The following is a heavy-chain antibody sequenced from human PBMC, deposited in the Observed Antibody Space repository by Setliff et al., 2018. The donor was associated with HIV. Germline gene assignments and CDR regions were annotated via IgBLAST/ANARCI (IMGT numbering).Heavy chain of an antibody. CDR3: ATRPHDVDTVYWDFH. D-gene: IGHD1-1*01. CDR1: GYNFTNYW. J-gene: IGHJ4*02. Sequence: GESLKISCQGSGYNFTNYWIGWVRQMPGKGLEWMGIIRPGDSDTQYSPSFHGQVTISADKSIGTAYLQWSSLKASDTAIYFCATRPHDVDTVYWDFHWGQGTLVTVSS. CDR2: IRPGDSDT. V-gene: IGHV5-51*01.